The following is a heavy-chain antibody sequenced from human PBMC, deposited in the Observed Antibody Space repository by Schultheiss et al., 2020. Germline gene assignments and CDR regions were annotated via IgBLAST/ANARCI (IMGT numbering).Heavy chain of an antibody. CDR1: GFTLSDYY. J-gene: IGHJ6*02. V-gene: IGHV3-11*01. CDR2: ISSSGSTI. CDR3: ARVGGGYSSVYYYYGMDV. D-gene: IGHD5-18*01. Sequence: GESLKISCAASGFTLSDYYMSWIRQAPGKGLEWVSYISSSGSTIYYADSVKGRFTISRDNAKNSLYLQMNSLRAEDTAVYYCARVGGGYSSVYYYYGMDVWGQGTTVTVSS.